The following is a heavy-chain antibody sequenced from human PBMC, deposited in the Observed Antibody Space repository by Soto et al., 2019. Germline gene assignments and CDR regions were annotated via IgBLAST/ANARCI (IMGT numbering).Heavy chain of an antibody. J-gene: IGHJ4*02. CDR1: GYSFISYG. CDR2: ITVNSGNT. Sequence: QGQLVQSGVEVKKPGASVKVSCKASGYSFISYGIGWVRQAPGQGLEWMGWITVNSGNTNYPQKFQGRVTMTTDTSTSTAYMGLRSLTSDDTAIYYCGRGLGGGWYYFDYWGPGTLVTVSS. CDR3: GRGLGGGWYYFDY. V-gene: IGHV1-18*04. D-gene: IGHD6-19*01.